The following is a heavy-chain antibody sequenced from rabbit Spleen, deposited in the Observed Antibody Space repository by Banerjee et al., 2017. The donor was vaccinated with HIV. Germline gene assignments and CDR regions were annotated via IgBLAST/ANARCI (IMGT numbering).Heavy chain of an antibody. CDR1: GIDFSSYG. V-gene: IGHV1S47*01. J-gene: IGHJ6*01. Sequence: EESGGGLVKPEGSLTLTCKASGIDFSSYGIHWVRQAPGKGPEWIAYIHPAFGLRNYANSVKGRFTIPSDNAQNTVFLQMTSLTASDTATYFCARDLYSSGWGALSYGMDLWGPGTLVTVS. CDR2: IHPAFGLR. CDR3: ARDLYSSGWGALSYGMDL. D-gene: IGHD4-1*01.